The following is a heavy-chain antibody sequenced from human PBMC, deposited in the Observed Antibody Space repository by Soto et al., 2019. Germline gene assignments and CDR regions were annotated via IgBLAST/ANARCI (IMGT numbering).Heavy chain of an antibody. CDR1: GFSFSTYS. CDR2: IHSSSRYI. D-gene: IGHD3-3*01. V-gene: IGHV3-21*01. J-gene: IGHJ3*02. Sequence: EVQLVESGGGQVKPGGSLRLSCAASGFSFSTYSMNWVRQAPGKGLGGVSSIHSSSRYIYYADSVKGRFTISRDNAKNSLFLQMSSLRAEDTAVYYCARGSQNFWMREDAFDIWGQGTMVSVSS. CDR3: ARGSQNFWMREDAFDI.